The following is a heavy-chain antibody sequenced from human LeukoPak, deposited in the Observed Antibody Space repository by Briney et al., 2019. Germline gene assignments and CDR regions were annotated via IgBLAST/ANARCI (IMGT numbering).Heavy chain of an antibody. CDR1: GFTVSSYA. J-gene: IGHJ4*02. D-gene: IGHD2-21*02. V-gene: IGHV3-30*02. Sequence: GVSLRLSCAASGFTVSSYAMHWVRQAPGQGLDWVAFIRHDGSIKYYEDSVKGRFTISRDNSKNTLYLQMNSLRTEDTAVYYCARGDCSGDCYHPLYYWGQGSLVTVSS. CDR2: IRHDGSIK. CDR3: ARGDCSGDCYHPLYY.